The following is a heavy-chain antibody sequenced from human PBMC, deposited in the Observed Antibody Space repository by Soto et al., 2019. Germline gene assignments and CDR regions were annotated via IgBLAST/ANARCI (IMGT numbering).Heavy chain of an antibody. CDR1: GYRFTNYW. D-gene: IGHD2-2*01. CDR3: ALDYCCGTPCYVYAY. J-gene: IGHJ4*02. V-gene: IGHV5-51*01. Sequence: PGESLKISCKGSGYRFTNYWIGWVRQMPGKGLEWMGIIYPGDSDTRYSPSFQGQVTISADKSINTAYLQWSSLKASDTAMYYCALDYCCGTPCYVYAYWGQGNQVIGSS. CDR2: IYPGDSDT.